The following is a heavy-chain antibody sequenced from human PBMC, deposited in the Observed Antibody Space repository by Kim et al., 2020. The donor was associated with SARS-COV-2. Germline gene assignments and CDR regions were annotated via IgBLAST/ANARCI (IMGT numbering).Heavy chain of an antibody. V-gene: IGHV3-23*01. CDR2: T. D-gene: IGHD6-13*01. Sequence: TYYADSVKGRFTISRDNSKNTLYLQMNSLRAEDTAVYYCAKVAAAGTSDYWGQGTLVTVSS. J-gene: IGHJ4*02. CDR3: AKVAAAGTSDY.